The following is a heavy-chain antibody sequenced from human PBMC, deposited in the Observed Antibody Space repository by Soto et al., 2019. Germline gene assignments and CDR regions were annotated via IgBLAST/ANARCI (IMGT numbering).Heavy chain of an antibody. CDR2: VGATGSNI. Sequence: PGGSLRLSCAASGFTFTRYAMSWVRQAPGKGLEWVSGVGATGSNIHYADSVRGRFTISRDISKNTLYLQMNSLRVDDTAVYYCAKDPNGDYIGGFGMLGQGTMVTVSS. D-gene: IGHD4-17*01. V-gene: IGHV3-23*01. CDR3: AKDPNGDYIGGFGM. J-gene: IGHJ3*02. CDR1: GFTFTRYA.